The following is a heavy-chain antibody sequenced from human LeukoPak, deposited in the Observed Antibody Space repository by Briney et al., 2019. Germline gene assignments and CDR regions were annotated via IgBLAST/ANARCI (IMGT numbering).Heavy chain of an antibody. CDR2: IYSGGST. D-gene: IGHD4-17*01. CDR1: GFTVSSNY. J-gene: IGHJ3*02. CDR3: ARDHPTVTKPNAFDM. V-gene: IGHV3-53*01. Sequence: GGSLRLSCAASGFTVSSNYMSWVRQAPGKGLEWVSVIYSGGSTYYADSVKGRFTISRDNSKNTLYLQMNSLRAEDTAVYYCARDHPTVTKPNAFDMWGQGTMVTVSS.